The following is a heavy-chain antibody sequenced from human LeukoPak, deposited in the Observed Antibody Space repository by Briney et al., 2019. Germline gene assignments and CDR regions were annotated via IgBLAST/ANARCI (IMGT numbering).Heavy chain of an antibody. CDR3: ASNVLLWFGELFDY. Sequence: SETLSLTCAVYGGSFSGYYWSWIRQPPGKGLEWIGEINHSGSTNYNPSLKSRVTISVDTSKNQFSLKLSSVTAADTAVYYCASNVLLWFGELFDYWGQGTLVTVSS. CDR1: GGSFSGYY. D-gene: IGHD3-10*01. J-gene: IGHJ4*02. V-gene: IGHV4-34*01. CDR2: INHSGST.